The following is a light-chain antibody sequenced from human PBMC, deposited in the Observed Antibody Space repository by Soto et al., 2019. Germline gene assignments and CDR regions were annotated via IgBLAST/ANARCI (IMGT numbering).Light chain of an antibody. CDR1: QSILDRSKNKYY. V-gene: IGKV4-1*01. J-gene: IGKJ1*01. CDR3: QPYFTSPWT. Sequence: DIVMTQSPDSLAVSLGERATFNCKSSQSILDRSKNKYYLAWYQQKSGQPPKLLIYWASLRESGVPDRFTGSGSGKDFTLTISSLQAEDVAVYYCQPYFTSPWTFGQGTKVEI. CDR2: WAS.